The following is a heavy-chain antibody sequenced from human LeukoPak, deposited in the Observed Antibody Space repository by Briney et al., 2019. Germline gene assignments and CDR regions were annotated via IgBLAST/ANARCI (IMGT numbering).Heavy chain of an antibody. CDR3: ARDSGYDSSYFDY. D-gene: IGHD5-12*01. CDR1: GYTFTGYY. J-gene: IGHJ4*02. CDR2: INPNSGGT. Sequence: ASVKVSCKASGYTFTGYYMHWVRQAPGQGLEWMGWINPNSGGTNYAQKFQGRVTMTRDTSISSAYMELSRLRSDDTAVYYCARDSGYDSSYFDYWGQGTLVTVSS. V-gene: IGHV1-2*02.